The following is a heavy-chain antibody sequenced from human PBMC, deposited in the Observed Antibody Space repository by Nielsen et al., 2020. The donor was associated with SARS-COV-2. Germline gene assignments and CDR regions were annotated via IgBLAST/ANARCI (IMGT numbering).Heavy chain of an antibody. D-gene: IGHD5-12*01. CDR3: ARDVGWLLSYYYYMDV. CDR1: GGSISSYY. J-gene: IGHJ6*03. V-gene: IGHV4-59*12. CDR2: IYYSGST. Sequence: SETLSLTCTVSGGSISSYYWSWIRQPPGKELEWIGYIYYSGSTNYNPSLKSRVTISVDTSKNQFSLKLSSVTAADTAVYYCARDVGWLLSYYYYMDVWGKGTTVTVSS.